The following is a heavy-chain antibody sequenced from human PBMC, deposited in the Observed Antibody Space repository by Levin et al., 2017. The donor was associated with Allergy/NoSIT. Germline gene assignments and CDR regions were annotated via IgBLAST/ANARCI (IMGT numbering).Heavy chain of an antibody. Sequence: LGESLKISCKGSGYIFTSYWISWVRQMPGKGLEWMGRIDPSDSYTNYSPSFQGHVTISTDKSFSTAYLQWSSLKASDTAMYYCARLVSSDSYYYYMDVWGKGTTVTVSS. J-gene: IGHJ6*03. CDR1: GYIFTSYW. D-gene: IGHD2-21*01. CDR2: IDPSDSYT. V-gene: IGHV5-10-1*01. CDR3: ARLVSSDSYYYYMDV.